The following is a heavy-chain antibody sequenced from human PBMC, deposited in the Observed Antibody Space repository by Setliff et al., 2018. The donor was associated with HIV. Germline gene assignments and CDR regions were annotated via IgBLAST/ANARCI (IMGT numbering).Heavy chain of an antibody. D-gene: IGHD6-13*01. CDR3: ASRFIAAAGYYFDY. CDR2: INHSGST. Sequence: SETLSLTCAVYGGSFSGYYWSWIRQPPGKGLEWIGEINHSGSTYYNPSLKSRVTISIDTSKNQFSLKLSSVTAADTAVYYCASRFIAAAGYYFDYWGQGTLVTVSS. CDR1: GGSFSGYY. J-gene: IGHJ4*02. V-gene: IGHV4-34*01.